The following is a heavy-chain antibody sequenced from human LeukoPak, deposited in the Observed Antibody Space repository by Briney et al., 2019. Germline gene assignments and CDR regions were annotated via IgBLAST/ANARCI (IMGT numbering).Heavy chain of an antibody. CDR2: IKQDGSEK. Sequence: PGGSLRLSCAASEFTFSSYWMSWVRQAPGKGLEWVANIKQDGSEKYYVDSVKGRFTISRDNAKNSLYLQMNSLRAEDTAVYYCASGIAAADPYYFDYWGQGTLVTVSS. V-gene: IGHV3-7*03. D-gene: IGHD6-13*01. J-gene: IGHJ4*02. CDR1: EFTFSSYW. CDR3: ASGIAAADPYYFDY.